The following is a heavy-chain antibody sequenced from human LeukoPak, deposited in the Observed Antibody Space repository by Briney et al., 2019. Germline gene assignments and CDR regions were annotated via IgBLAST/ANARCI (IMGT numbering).Heavy chain of an antibody. Sequence: GGSPRLSCAASGFTFSSYWMSWVRQAPGKGLECVANIKQDGSEKYYVDSVKGRFTISRDNAKNSLYLQMSSLSAEDTAVYYCARVGSLDYWGQGTLVTVSS. CDR3: ARVGSLDY. CDR2: IKQDGSEK. D-gene: IGHD2-15*01. CDR1: GFTFSSYW. J-gene: IGHJ4*02. V-gene: IGHV3-7*01.